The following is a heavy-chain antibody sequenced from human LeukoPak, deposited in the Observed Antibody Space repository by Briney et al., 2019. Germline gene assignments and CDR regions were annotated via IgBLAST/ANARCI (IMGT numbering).Heavy chain of an antibody. J-gene: IGHJ4*02. Sequence: KASETLSLTCSVSGDAITSGDDYWNWIRQSPGKGLQWIGYIFFTGSTYYNPSLGSRFTISLDAPKNQFSLRLNSVTAADTAVYYCARGDYTVLAGSPFDLWGRETLVTVSS. CDR1: GDAITSGDDY. CDR2: IFFTGST. D-gene: IGHD6-19*01. CDR3: ARGDYTVLAGSPFDL. V-gene: IGHV4-30-4*01.